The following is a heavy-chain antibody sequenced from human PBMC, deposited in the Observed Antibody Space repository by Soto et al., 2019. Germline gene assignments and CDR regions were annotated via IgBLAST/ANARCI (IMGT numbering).Heavy chain of an antibody. D-gene: IGHD2-15*01. CDR3: ARGVVAATRTSMGY. J-gene: IGHJ4*02. V-gene: IGHV4-31*03. Sequence: SETLSLTCTVSGGSISSGGYYWSWIRQHPGKGLEWIGYIYYSGSTYYNPSLKSRVTISVDTSKNQFSLKLSSVTAADTAVYYCARGVVAATRTSMGYWGQGTLVTVSS. CDR1: GGSISSGGYY. CDR2: IYYSGST.